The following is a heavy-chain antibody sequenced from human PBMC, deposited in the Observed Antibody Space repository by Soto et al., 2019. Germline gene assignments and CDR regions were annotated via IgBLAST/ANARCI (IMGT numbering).Heavy chain of an antibody. Sequence: QVKLQKSGPGLSTPSGTLSLTCAVSGVSISSGNWWTWVRQTPQRGLEYIGEIFHDGTANYYASLERRVAISVDTSKNQYSLKLASVTAADTAIYFCARLVYDTRLNYMYFDFWGQGALVTVSS. CDR2: IFHDGTA. CDR3: ARLVYDTRLNYMYFDF. D-gene: IGHD3-10*01. V-gene: IGHV4-4*02. J-gene: IGHJ4*02. CDR1: GVSISSGNW.